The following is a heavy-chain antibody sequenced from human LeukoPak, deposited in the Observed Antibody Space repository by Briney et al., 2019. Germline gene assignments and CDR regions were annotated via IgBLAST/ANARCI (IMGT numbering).Heavy chain of an antibody. CDR2: IYHSGST. D-gene: IGHD3-10*01. J-gene: IGHJ4*02. V-gene: IGHV4-30-2*01. CDR1: GGSISSGGYY. Sequence: PSETLSLTCTVSGGSISSGGYYWSWIRQPPGKGLEWIGYIYHSGSTYYNPSLKSRVTISVDRSKTQFSLKLSSVTAADTAVYYCARDTGRYFDYWGQGILVTVSS. CDR3: ARDTGRYFDY.